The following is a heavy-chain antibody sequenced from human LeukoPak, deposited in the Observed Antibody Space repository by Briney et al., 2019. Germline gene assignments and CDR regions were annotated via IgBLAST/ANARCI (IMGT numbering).Heavy chain of an antibody. D-gene: IGHD4-17*01. CDR2: INPNSGGT. V-gene: IGHV1-2*02. CDR1: GYTLTGYY. Sequence: ASVKVSCKASGYTLTGYYMHWVRQAPGQGLEWMGWINPNSGGTNYAQKFQGRVTMTRDTSINTAYMELSRLESDDTAVYYCARDPSLTYGDYFFDYWGQGTLVTVSS. J-gene: IGHJ4*02. CDR3: ARDPSLTYGDYFFDY.